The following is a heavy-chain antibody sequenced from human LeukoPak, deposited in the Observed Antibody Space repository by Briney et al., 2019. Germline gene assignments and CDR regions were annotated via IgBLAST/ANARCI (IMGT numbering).Heavy chain of an antibody. CDR1: GFTVNRHY. CDR3: ARLTADGGLYFVD. V-gene: IGHV3-53*01. CDR2: LYNLGNH. D-gene: IGHD6-13*01. Sequence: PGGSLSLSCAASGFTVNRHYFSWVRQALAMGLEWVSTLYNLGNHYDSYFVKGRFSSSRDNTKNTLFLQMNSLRAEDTVVYYCARLTADGGLYFVDWGQGTLVTVSS. J-gene: IGHJ4*02.